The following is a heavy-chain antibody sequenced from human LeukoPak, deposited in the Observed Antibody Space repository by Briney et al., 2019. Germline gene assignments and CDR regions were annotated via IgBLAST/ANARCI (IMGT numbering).Heavy chain of an antibody. CDR3: AMSMTTVTMRAFDI. CDR1: GAPIRSYY. CDR2: IYPSGST. D-gene: IGHD4-17*01. V-gene: IGHV4-4*07. Sequence: PAEALALTCAASGAPIRSYYWSWIRQPAGKGRGWIGRIYPSGSTNYTPTLKSRVTMSVDTSKNQSSLKLSTVSAADTAVYYCAMSMTTVTMRAFDIWGQGKMVTASS. J-gene: IGHJ3*02.